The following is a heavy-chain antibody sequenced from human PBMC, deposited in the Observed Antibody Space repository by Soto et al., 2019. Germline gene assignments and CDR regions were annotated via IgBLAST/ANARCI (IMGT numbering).Heavy chain of an antibody. CDR1: GGTFSNYA. Sequence: GASVTVSCKASGGTFSNYAINWVRQAPGQGLEWMGGILPIFGTAKYAQTFQGRVTITADRSTSTAYMELSSLRSEDTAVYYCARARGGCTGTSCYHYFYYGLDVWGQGTTVIVYS. V-gene: IGHV1-69*06. CDR3: ARARGGCTGTSCYHYFYYGLDV. CDR2: ILPIFGTA. D-gene: IGHD1-1*01. J-gene: IGHJ6*02.